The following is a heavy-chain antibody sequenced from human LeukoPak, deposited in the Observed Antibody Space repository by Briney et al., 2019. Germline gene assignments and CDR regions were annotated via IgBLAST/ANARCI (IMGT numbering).Heavy chain of an antibody. Sequence: SETLSLTCTVSGGSISSYYWSWIRRPAGKGLEWIGRIYTSGSTNYNPSLKSRVTISVDKSKNQFSLKLSSVTAADTAVYYCARAGDFWSPTGWFDPWGQGTLVTVSS. D-gene: IGHD3-3*01. J-gene: IGHJ5*02. CDR1: GGSISSYY. CDR3: ARAGDFWSPTGWFDP. V-gene: IGHV4-4*07. CDR2: IYTSGST.